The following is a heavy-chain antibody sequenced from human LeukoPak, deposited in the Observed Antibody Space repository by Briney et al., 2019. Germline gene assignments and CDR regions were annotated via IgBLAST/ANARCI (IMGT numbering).Heavy chain of an antibody. D-gene: IGHD6-13*01. J-gene: IGHJ4*02. CDR1: GFTFSSYG. CDR2: IRDDGSNK. Sequence: PGGSLRLSCAASGFTFSSYGMHWVRQAPGKGLEWVAFIRDDGSNKYYADSVKGRFTISRDNSKNTLYLQMNSLRAEDTAVYYCARQMNRWYTIFDYWGQGTLVTVSS. V-gene: IGHV3-30*02. CDR3: ARQMNRWYTIFDY.